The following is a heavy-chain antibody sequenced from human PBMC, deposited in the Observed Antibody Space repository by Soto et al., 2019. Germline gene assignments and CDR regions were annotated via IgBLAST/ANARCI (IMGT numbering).Heavy chain of an antibody. D-gene: IGHD6-13*01. CDR1: GFTFSSYA. J-gene: IGHJ6*02. CDR3: AKDRRSSWSYYYGMDV. CDR2: ISGSGDST. V-gene: IGHV3-23*01. Sequence: EVQLLESGGGLVQPGGSLRLSCAASGFTFSSYAMSWVRQAPGKGLEWVSAISGSGDSTYYADSVKGRFTISRDNSKNTLYVQMNSLRAEDTAVYSCAKDRRSSWSYYYGMDVWGQGTTVTVSS.